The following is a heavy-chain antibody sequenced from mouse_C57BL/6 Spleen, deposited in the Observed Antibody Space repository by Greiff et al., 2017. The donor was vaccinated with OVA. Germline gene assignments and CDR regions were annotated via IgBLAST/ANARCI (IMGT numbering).Heavy chain of an antibody. CDR2: IDPNSGGT. J-gene: IGHJ1*03. D-gene: IGHD1-1*01. CDR1: GYTFTSYW. CDR3: ARSFITTVTSRYFDV. V-gene: IGHV1-72*01. Sequence: QVQLQQPGAELVKPGASVKLSCKASGYTFTSYWMHWVKQRPGRGLEWIGRIDPNSGGTKYNEKFTSKATLTVDKPSSTAYMQLSSLTSEDSAVYYWARSFITTVTSRYFDVWGTGTTVTVSS.